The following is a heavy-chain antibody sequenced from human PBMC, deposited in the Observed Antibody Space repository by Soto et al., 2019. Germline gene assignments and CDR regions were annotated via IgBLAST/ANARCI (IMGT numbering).Heavy chain of an antibody. J-gene: IGHJ5*02. CDR1: GFIFGDHV. Sequence: ESGGRLVQRGGSLRLSCSGSGFIFGDHVMDWVRQAPGKGLAWVAGISGSGNSPFFRDSVKGRFTISRDNSKNTVYLEMNNLRDEDSAMYFCARGTHSYSGSHELDAWGLGTLVTVSA. CDR2: ISGSGNSP. D-gene: IGHD1-26*01. V-gene: IGHV3-23*01. CDR3: ARGTHSYSGSHELDA.